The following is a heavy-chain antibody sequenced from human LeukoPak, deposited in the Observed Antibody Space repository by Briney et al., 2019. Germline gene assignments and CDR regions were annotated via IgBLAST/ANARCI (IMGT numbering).Heavy chain of an antibody. CDR2: TYYRSKWFN. CDR3: ATSGLDV. CDR1: GDSVSSNSAA. Sequence: SQTLSLTCAISGDSVSSNSAAWNWIRQFPSGGLKWLGRTYYRSKWFNVYALSVKSRITINPDTSKNQFSLQLNSVTPEDTAVYYCATSGLDVWGQGTTVTVSS. V-gene: IGHV6-1*01. J-gene: IGHJ6*02.